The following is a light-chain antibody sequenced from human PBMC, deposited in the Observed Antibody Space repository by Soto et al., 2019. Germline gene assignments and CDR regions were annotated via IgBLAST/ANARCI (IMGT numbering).Light chain of an antibody. CDR2: RNN. Sequence: QSALTQPPSASGTPGQRVTISCSGSSSNIGSNYVYWYQQLPGTAPKLLIYRNNQRPSGVPDRFSGSKSGTSASLAIRGLRSEDEADYYCAAWDDSLSGFVFGPGTKVTVL. J-gene: IGLJ1*01. CDR3: AAWDDSLSGFV. V-gene: IGLV1-47*01. CDR1: SSNIGSNY.